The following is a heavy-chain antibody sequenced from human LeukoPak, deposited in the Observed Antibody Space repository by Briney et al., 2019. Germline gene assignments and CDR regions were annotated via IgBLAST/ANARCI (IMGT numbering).Heavy chain of an antibody. CDR2: IHYSGST. Sequence: SETLSLTCAVSGGSISGDFWSCIRQPPGKGLEWIGYIHYSGSTNYNPSLNSRVTISVDTSKNQFSLRLSSVTAADTAVYYCARYGITIVRGGKYYFDSWGQGTLVTVSS. CDR3: ARYGITIVRGGKYYFDS. CDR1: GGSISGDF. V-gene: IGHV4-59*08. J-gene: IGHJ4*02. D-gene: IGHD3-10*01.